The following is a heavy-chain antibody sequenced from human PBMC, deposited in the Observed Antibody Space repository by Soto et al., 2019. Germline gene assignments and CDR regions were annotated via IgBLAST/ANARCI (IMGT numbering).Heavy chain of an antibody. Sequence: SVKVSCKASGGTFSSYAISWVRQAPGQGLEWMGGIIPIFGTANYAQKFQGRVTITADKSTSTAYMELSSLRSEDTAVYYCARERDYDFWSGYNWFDPWGQGTLVTVSS. CDR3: ARERDYDFWSGYNWFDP. CDR2: IIPIFGTA. CDR1: GGTFSSYA. J-gene: IGHJ5*02. D-gene: IGHD3-3*01. V-gene: IGHV1-69*06.